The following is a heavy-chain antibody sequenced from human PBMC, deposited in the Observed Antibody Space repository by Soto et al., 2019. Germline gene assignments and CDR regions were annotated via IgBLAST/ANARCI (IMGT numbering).Heavy chain of an antibody. CDR2: ISAYNGNT. CDR3: ARDHSSSSFDAFDI. J-gene: IGHJ3*02. V-gene: IGHV1-18*01. CDR1: GYTFTSYG. D-gene: IGHD6-6*01. Sequence: ASVKVSCKASGYTFTSYGISWVRKAPGQGLEWMGWISAYNGNTNYAQKLQGRVTMTTDTSTSTAYMELRSLRSDDTAGYYCARDHSSSSFDAFDIWGQGTMVTVSS.